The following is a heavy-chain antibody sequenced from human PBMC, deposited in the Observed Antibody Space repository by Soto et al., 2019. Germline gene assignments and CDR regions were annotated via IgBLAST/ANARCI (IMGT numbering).Heavy chain of an antibody. D-gene: IGHD3-22*01. CDR3: ARGDYYDSSGPFSDAFDF. CDR1: GFTFSSYA. Sequence: GGSLRLSCAASGFTFSSYAMSWVRQAPGKGLEWVANIKQDGSEKWYVDSVKGRFTISRDNAKNSLYLRMNSLRAEDTAVYYCARGDYYDSSGPFSDAFDFRGQGTMVTVSS. J-gene: IGHJ3*01. V-gene: IGHV3-7*04. CDR2: IKQDGSEK.